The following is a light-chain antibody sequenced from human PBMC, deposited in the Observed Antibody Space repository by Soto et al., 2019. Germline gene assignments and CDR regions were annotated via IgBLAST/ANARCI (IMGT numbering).Light chain of an antibody. CDR3: QQYASSPWT. CDR2: GAS. Sequence: ESVLTQSPDTLSLSPGERATLSCRASQSVSSSYLAWYQQKPGQAPRLLIYGASSRATGIPDRFSGSGSGPDFTLTISSLEPEDFALYYCQQYASSPWTFGQGTKVEI. V-gene: IGKV3-20*01. J-gene: IGKJ1*01. CDR1: QSVSSSY.